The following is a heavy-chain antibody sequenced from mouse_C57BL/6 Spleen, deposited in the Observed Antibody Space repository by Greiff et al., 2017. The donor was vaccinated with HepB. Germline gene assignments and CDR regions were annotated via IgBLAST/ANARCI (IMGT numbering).Heavy chain of an antibody. CDR2: IRSKSNNYAT. CDR1: GFSFNTYA. D-gene: IGHD2-5*01. Sequence: EVQLVESGGGLVQPKGSLKLSCAASGFSFNTYAMNWVRQAPGKGLEWVARIRSKSNNYATYYADSVKDRFTISRDDSESMLYLQMNNLKTEDTAMYYWVRQDYSNYGRGAMDYWGQGTSVTVSS. CDR3: VRQDYSNYGRGAMDY. V-gene: IGHV10-1*01. J-gene: IGHJ4*01.